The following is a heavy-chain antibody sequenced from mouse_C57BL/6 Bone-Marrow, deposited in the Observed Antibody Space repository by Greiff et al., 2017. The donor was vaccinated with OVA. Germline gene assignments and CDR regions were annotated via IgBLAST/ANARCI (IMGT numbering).Heavy chain of an antibody. J-gene: IGHJ3*01. D-gene: IGHD2-2*01. Sequence: DVHLVESGGGLVKPGGSLKLSCAASGFTFSSYTMSWVRQTPEKRLEWVATISGGGGNTYYPDSVKGRFTISRDNAKNTLYLPMSSLRSEDTALYYCARQRGIYYGYGLGAYWGQGTLVTVSA. CDR3: ARQRGIYYGYGLGAY. CDR1: GFTFSSYT. CDR2: ISGGGGNT. V-gene: IGHV5-9*01.